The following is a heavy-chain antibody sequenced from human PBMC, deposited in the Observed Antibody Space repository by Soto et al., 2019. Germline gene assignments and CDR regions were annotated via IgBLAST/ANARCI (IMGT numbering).Heavy chain of an antibody. D-gene: IGHD2-2*02. CDR1: GDSISSGGYY. CDR2: IYYSGST. CDR3: AREIPSPYYFDY. V-gene: IGHV4-31*11. J-gene: IGHJ4*02. Sequence: SETLSLTCAVSGDSISSGGYYWSWIRQHPGKGLEWIGYIYYSGSTYYNPSLKSRVTISVDTSKNQFSLKLSSVTAADTAVYYCAREIPSPYYFDYWGQGTVVTVSS.